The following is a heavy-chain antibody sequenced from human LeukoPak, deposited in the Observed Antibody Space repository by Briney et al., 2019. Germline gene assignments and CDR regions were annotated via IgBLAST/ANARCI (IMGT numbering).Heavy chain of an antibody. V-gene: IGHV3-74*01. CDR3: GRDEEGPNTVDY. J-gene: IGHJ4*02. CDR2: VNRDGSDT. CDR1: GFTFSSYW. D-gene: IGHD2-2*02. Sequence: GGSLRLSCAASGFTFSSYWMHWVRHVPGKGLVWISCVNRDGSDTRYADSVKGRFTISGDNAKNTLYLQLNSLRADDTAVYYCGRDEEGPNTVDYWGQGTLVTVSS.